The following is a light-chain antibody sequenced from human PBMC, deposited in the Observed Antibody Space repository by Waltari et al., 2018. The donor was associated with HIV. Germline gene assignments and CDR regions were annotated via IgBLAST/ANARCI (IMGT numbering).Light chain of an antibody. Sequence: QSVLTQPPSASGTPGQRVTISCSGSSSNIGSNTVNWYQQLPGTAPKLLFYRNNQRPSGVPDRFSGSKSGTSASLAISGLQSEDEADYYCAAWDDSLNAWVFGGGTKLTVL. J-gene: IGLJ3*02. V-gene: IGLV1-44*01. CDR2: RNN. CDR3: AAWDDSLNAWV. CDR1: SSNIGSNT.